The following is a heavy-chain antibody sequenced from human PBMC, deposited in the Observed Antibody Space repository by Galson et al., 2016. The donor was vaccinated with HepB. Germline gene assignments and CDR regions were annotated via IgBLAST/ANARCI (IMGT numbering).Heavy chain of an antibody. CDR2: ISSSSSSI. J-gene: IGHJ4*02. V-gene: IGHV3-21*01. D-gene: IGHD2-2*01. CDR1: GFTFSSYT. CDR3: ASPRGRRVMPPDY. Sequence: SLRLSCAASGFTFSSYTMNWVRQAPGKGLEWISSISSSSSSIYYADSVKGRFTVSRDNAKNSLFLQMNTLRAEDTAVYYCASPRGRRVMPPDYWGQGTLVTFSS.